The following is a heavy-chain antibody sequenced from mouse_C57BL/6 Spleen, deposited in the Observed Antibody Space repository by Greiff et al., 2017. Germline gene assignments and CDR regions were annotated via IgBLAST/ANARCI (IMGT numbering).Heavy chain of an antibody. J-gene: IGHJ4*01. Sequence: EVHLVESGGGLVQPKGSLKLSCAASGFTFNTYAMHWVRQAPGKGLEWVARIRSKSSNYATYYADSVKDRFTSSRDDSQSMLYLQMNNLKTEDSAMYYFVRDAPYYYGSSWFYAMDYWGQGTSVTVSS. CDR1: GFTFNTYA. D-gene: IGHD1-1*01. V-gene: IGHV10-3*01. CDR3: VRDAPYYYGSSWFYAMDY. CDR2: IRSKSSNYAT.